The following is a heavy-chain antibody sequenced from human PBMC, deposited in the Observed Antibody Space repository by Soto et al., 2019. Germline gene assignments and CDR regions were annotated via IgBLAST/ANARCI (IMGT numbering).Heavy chain of an antibody. CDR3: ATYLKRGYSGYSDY. CDR2: IYYSGST. V-gene: IGHV4-31*03. CDR1: GGSISSGGYY. D-gene: IGHD5-12*01. J-gene: IGHJ4*02. Sequence: SETLSLTCTVSGGSISSGGYYWSWIRQHPGKGLEWIGYIYYSGSTYYNPSLKSRVTISVDTSKNQFSLKLSSVTAAATAVYYCATYLKRGYSGYSDYWGQGTLVTVSS.